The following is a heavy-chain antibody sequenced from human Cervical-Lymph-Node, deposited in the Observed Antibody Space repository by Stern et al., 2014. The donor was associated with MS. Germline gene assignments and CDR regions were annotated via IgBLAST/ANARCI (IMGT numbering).Heavy chain of an antibody. CDR2: IDAGNGNT. D-gene: IGHD3-3*01. CDR3: ARDSHYNFWSGQNWFDP. Sequence: QLVQSGAEVKKPGASVKVSCKASGYSFSSYAMHWVRQAPGQRLEWMGWIDAGNGNTKYSQKFQDRVTITRDTSATTAYMELSSLRSEDTAVYYCARDSHYNFWSGQNWFDPWGQGTLVTVSS. J-gene: IGHJ5*02. V-gene: IGHV1-3*01. CDR1: GYSFSSYA.